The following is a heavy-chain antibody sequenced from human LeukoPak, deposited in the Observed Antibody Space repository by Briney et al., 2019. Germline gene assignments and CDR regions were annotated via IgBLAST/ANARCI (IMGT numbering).Heavy chain of an antibody. Sequence: GESLKISCKGSGYSFTSYWIGWVRQMPGKGLEWMGIIYPGDSDTRYSPSFQGQVTISADKSISTAYLQWSSLKASDTAMYYCARQQKWELLSRVWYFDLWGRGTLVTVSS. CDR2: IYPGDSDT. CDR1: GYSFTSYW. CDR3: ARQQKWELLSRVWYFDL. J-gene: IGHJ2*01. D-gene: IGHD1-26*01. V-gene: IGHV5-51*01.